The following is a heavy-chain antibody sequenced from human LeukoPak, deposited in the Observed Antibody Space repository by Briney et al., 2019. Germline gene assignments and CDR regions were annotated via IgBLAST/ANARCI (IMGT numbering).Heavy chain of an antibody. Sequence: GGSLRLSCAASGFTFSSYWMNWARQTPGKGLEWVSIFYSGGATFYVDSVKGRFTISRDNSKNMLYLQMNSLRAEDTAVYYCARGRGLDVWGQGTTVTVSS. J-gene: IGHJ6*02. CDR3: ARGRGLDV. CDR2: FYSGGAT. V-gene: IGHV3-53*01. D-gene: IGHD2-15*01. CDR1: GFTFSSYW.